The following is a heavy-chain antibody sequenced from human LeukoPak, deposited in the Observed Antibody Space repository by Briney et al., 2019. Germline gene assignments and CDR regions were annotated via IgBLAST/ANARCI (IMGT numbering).Heavy chain of an antibody. CDR3: ATTSIAAAVPGCFDY. V-gene: IGHV3-21*01. CDR1: RFTLTDYT. J-gene: IGHJ4*02. D-gene: IGHD6-13*01. Sequence: GGSLRLSCAASRFTLTDYTMNWVRQAPGKGLEWVSSISSSSSYINYADSVKGRFTISRDNAKNSVYLQMNNLRAEDTAVYYCATTSIAAAVPGCFDYWGQGTLVTVFS. CDR2: ISSSSSYI.